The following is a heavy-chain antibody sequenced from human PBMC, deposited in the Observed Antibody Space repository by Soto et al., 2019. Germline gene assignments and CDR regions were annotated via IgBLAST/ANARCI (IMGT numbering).Heavy chain of an antibody. D-gene: IGHD6-19*01. Sequence: SETLSLTCTVSGGSISSYYWSWIRQPPGKGLEWIGYIFYTGSTDYNPSLKSGVTISVDTSKNEFSLKLTSATAADTAVYYCARVDSGWHDYWGQGTLVTVSS. V-gene: IGHV4-59*01. CDR3: ARVDSGWHDY. CDR1: GGSISSYY. CDR2: IFYTGST. J-gene: IGHJ4*02.